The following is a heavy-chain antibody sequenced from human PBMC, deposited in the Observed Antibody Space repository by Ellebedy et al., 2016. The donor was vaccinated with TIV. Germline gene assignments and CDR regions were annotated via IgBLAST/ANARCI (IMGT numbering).Heavy chain of an antibody. CDR1: GFTFSSYG. V-gene: IGHV3-33*01. CDR2: IWYDGSNK. J-gene: IGHJ6*03. Sequence: GGSLRLSXAASGFTFSSYGMHWVRQAPGKGLEWVAVIWYDGSNKYYADSVKGRFTISRDNSKNTLYLQMNSLRAEDTAVYYCARRVRGVINYYYYYMDVWGKGTTVTVSS. D-gene: IGHD3-10*01. CDR3: ARRVRGVINYYYYYMDV.